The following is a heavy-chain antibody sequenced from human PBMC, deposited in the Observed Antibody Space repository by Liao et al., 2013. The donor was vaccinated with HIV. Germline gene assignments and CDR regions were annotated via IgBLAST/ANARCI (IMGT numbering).Heavy chain of an antibody. J-gene: IGHJ5*02. D-gene: IGHD3-16*01. Sequence: QVQLQQWGAGLLKSSETLSLTCAVYGGSFSAYYWTWIRQPPGRGWSGLGKVNHSGSTNYSPSLNSRVTISVDTSKNQFSLKLSSVTAADTAVYYCARDPAWGSHWFDPWGQGTLVTVSS. CDR1: GGSFSAYY. CDR2: VNHSGST. CDR3: ARDPAWGSHWFDP. V-gene: IGHV4-34*01.